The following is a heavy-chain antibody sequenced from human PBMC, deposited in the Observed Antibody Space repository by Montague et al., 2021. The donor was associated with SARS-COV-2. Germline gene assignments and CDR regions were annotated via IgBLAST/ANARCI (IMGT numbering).Heavy chain of an antibody. CDR2: INHSGST. Sequence: ETLSLTCAVYGGSFSGYYWSWIRQPPGKGLEWIGEINHSGSTNYNPSLESRVTISVDTSKNQFSLKLSSVTAADTAVYYCARGPVDDNCSGGSCYSRCYYGMDVWGQGTTVTVSS. CDR1: GGSFSGYY. CDR3: ARGPVDDNCSGGSCYSRCYYGMDV. D-gene: IGHD2-15*01. J-gene: IGHJ6*02. V-gene: IGHV4-34*01.